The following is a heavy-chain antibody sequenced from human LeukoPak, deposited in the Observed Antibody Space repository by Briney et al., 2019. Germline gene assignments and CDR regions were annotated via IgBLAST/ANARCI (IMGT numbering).Heavy chain of an antibody. CDR3: AGRGDGNLYYFDH. CDR1: GFTFSSYA. D-gene: IGHD5-24*01. V-gene: IGHV3-7*04. CDR2: IKQDGGEK. J-gene: IGHJ4*02. Sequence: QPGGSLRLSCAASGFTFSSYAMSWVRQAPGKGLEWVANIKQDGGEKYYVDSVKGRFTISRDNAKNSLYLQTNSLRPEDTAVYYCAGRGDGNLYYFDHWGQGTLVTASS.